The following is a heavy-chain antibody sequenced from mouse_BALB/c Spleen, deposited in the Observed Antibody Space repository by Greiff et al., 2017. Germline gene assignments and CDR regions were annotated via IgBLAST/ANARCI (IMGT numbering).Heavy chain of an antibody. V-gene: IGHV1-9*01. J-gene: IGHJ3*01. CDR2: ILPGSGST. CDR3: ARERETGTAWFAY. CDR1: GYTFSSYW. D-gene: IGHD4-1*01. Sequence: VQLQQSGAELMKPGASVKISCKATGYTFSSYWIEWVKQRPGHGLEWIGEILPGSGSTNYNEKFKGKATFTADTSSNTAYMQLSSLTSEDSAVYYCARERETGTAWFAYWGQGTLVTVSA.